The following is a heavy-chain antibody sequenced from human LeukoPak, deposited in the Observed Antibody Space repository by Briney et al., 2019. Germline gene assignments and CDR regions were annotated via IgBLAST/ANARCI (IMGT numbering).Heavy chain of an antibody. J-gene: IGHJ6*02. CDR2: INHSGST. D-gene: IGHD6-19*01. CDR1: GGSFSGYY. V-gene: IGHV4-34*01. CDR3: ARGSVAGTGVWGYYYYGMDV. Sequence: SETLSLTCAVYGGSFSGYYWSWIRQPPGKGLEWIGEINHSGSTNYNPSLKSRVTISVDTSKNQFSLKLSSVTAADTAVYYCARGSVAGTGVWGYYYYGMDVWGQGTTVTVSS.